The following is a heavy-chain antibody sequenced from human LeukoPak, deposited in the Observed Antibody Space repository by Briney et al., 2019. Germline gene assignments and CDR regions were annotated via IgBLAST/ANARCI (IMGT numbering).Heavy chain of an antibody. V-gene: IGHV4-34*01. CDR3: ARGGKGSTSCYLNY. Sequence: SETLSLTCAVYGGSFSGYYWSWIRQPPGKGLEWIGEINHSGSTNYNPSLKSRVSISVDTSKNQFSLNLSSVTAADTAVYYCARGGKGSTSCYLNYWGQGILVTVSS. D-gene: IGHD2-2*01. CDR1: GGSFSGYY. J-gene: IGHJ4*02. CDR2: INHSGST.